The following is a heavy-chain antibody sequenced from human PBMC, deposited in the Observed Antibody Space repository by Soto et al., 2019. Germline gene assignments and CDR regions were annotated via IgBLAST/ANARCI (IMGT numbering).Heavy chain of an antibody. D-gene: IGHD3-10*01. V-gene: IGHV2-5*02. J-gene: IGHJ4*02. CDR2: IYWDDDA. Sequence: QITLTESGPTLVKPTQTLTLTCTFSGFSLSTSHMGVGWVRQTPGKALEWLTLIYWDDDARYSPSVKSRLTILKDTSKKQVVLIMTNMDTVDTATYYCVRVYYFGSGSPYYFDYWGQGILVTVSS. CDR3: VRVYYFGSGSPYYFDY. CDR1: GFSLSTSHMG.